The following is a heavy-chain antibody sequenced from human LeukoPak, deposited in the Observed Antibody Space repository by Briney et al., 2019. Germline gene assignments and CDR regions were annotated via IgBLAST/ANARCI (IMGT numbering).Heavy chain of an antibody. V-gene: IGHV3-21*01. J-gene: IGHJ4*02. CDR2: ISSSSSYI. Sequence: GGSLRLSCAASGFTFSSYSMNWVRQAPGKGREWVSSISSSSSYIYYADSVKGRFTISRDNAKNSLYLQMNSLRAEDTAVYYCARGWVFGVVSHFDYWGQGTLVTVSS. CDR3: ARGWVFGVVSHFDY. CDR1: GFTFSSYS. D-gene: IGHD3-3*01.